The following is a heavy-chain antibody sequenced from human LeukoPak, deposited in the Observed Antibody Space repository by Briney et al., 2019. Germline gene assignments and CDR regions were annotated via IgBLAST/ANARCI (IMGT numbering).Heavy chain of an antibody. J-gene: IGHJ3*02. CDR1: GGSISSYY. V-gene: IGHV4-59*01. CDR2: IYYSGST. CDR3: ARLSRTVGRDAFDI. D-gene: IGHD4-23*01. Sequence: SETLSLTCTVSGGSISSYYWSWIRQPPGKGLEWIGYIYYSGSTNYNPSLKSRVTISVDTSKNQFSLKLSSVTAADTAVYYCARLSRTVGRDAFDIWGQGTMVTVST.